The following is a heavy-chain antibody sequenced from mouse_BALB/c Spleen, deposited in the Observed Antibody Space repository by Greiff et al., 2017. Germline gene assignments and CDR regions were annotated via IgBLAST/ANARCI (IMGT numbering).Heavy chain of an antibody. V-gene: IGHV8-12*01. J-gene: IGHJ3*01. Sequence: QVTLKVSGPGILQPSQTLSLTCSFSGFSLSTSGMGVSWIRQPSGKGLEWLAHIYWDDDKRYNPSLKSRLTISKDTSSNQVFLKITSVDTADTATYYCARRLRDYPWFAYWGQGTLVTVSA. CDR3: ARRLRDYPWFAY. CDR1: GFSLSTSGMG. CDR2: IYWDDDK. D-gene: IGHD2-4*01.